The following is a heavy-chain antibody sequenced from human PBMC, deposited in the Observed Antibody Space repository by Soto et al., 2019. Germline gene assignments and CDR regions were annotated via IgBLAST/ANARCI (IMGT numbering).Heavy chain of an antibody. Sequence: SETLSLTCTVSGGSISSGGYYWSWIRQHPGKGLEWIGYIYYSGSTYYNPSLKSRVTISVDTSKNQFSLKLSSVTAADTAVYYCARTPLYYDFWSGYFGGHDYWGQGTLVTVSS. CDR2: IYYSGST. D-gene: IGHD3-3*01. CDR1: GGSISSGGYY. J-gene: IGHJ4*02. V-gene: IGHV4-31*03. CDR3: ARTPLYYDFWSGYFGGHDY.